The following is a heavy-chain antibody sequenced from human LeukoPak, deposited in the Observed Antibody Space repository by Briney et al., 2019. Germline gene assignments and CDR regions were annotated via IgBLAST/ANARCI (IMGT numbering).Heavy chain of an antibody. Sequence: SGGSLRLSCAASGFKFYDYGMSWVRQAPGKGLEWVSGISWNGGNTVYADSVKGRFTISRDNAKNSLFLQVNSLRADDTAFYYCAREGIYCVNGVCYLDYWGQGTLVTVSS. D-gene: IGHD2-8*01. J-gene: IGHJ4*02. CDR3: AREGIYCVNGVCYLDY. CDR1: GFKFYDYG. V-gene: IGHV3-20*04. CDR2: ISWNGGNT.